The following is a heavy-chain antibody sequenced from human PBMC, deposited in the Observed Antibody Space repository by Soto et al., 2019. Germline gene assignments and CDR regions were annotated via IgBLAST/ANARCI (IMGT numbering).Heavy chain of an antibody. CDR2: IKQDGSEK. CDR1: GFTFSSYW. CDR3: ARGGGYASHYYYYMDV. J-gene: IGHJ6*03. Sequence: GGSLRLSCAASGFTFSSYWMSWVRQAPGKGLEWVANIKQDGSEKYYVDSVKGRFTISRDNAKNSLYLQMNSLRAEDTAVYYCARGGGYASHYYYYMDVWGKGTTVTVSS. V-gene: IGHV3-7*01. D-gene: IGHD5-12*01.